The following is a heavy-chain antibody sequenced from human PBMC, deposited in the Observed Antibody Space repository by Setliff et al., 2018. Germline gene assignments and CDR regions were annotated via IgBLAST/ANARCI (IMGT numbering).Heavy chain of an antibody. D-gene: IGHD3-22*01. Sequence: SVKVSCTASGGTFSSYAISWVRQAPGQGLEWMGGIIPIFGTANYAQKFQGRVTITTDESTSTAYMELSSLRSEDTAVYYCARLGLDYYDSSGYPTAAFDIWGQGTMVTVSS. CDR1: GGTFSSYA. CDR2: IIPIFGTA. J-gene: IGHJ3*02. CDR3: ARLGLDYYDSSGYPTAAFDI. V-gene: IGHV1-69*05.